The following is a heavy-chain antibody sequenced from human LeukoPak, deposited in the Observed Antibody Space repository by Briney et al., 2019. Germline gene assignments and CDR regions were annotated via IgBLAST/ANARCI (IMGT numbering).Heavy chain of an antibody. CDR1: GGSISSYY. CDR2: IYYSGST. V-gene: IGHV4-59*01. J-gene: IGHJ5*02. D-gene: IGHD1-1*01. Sequence: SETLSLTCTVSGGSISSYYWSWIRQPPGKGLEWIGYIYYSGSTNYNPSLKSRVTISVDTSKNQFPLNLSSVTAADTAVYYCARARTIQHWFDPWGQGTLVTVSS. CDR3: ARARTIQHWFDP.